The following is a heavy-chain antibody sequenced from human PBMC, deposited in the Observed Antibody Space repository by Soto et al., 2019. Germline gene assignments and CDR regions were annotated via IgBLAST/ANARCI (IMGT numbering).Heavy chain of an antibody. CDR3: ARTNYYDRSFDY. D-gene: IGHD3-22*01. CDR1: GFTFSSYD. Sequence: PGGSLRLSCAASGFTFSSYDRHWVRQATGKGLEWVSAIGTAGDTYYPGSVKGRFTISRENAKNSLYLQMNSLRAEDTAVYYCARTNYYDRSFDYWGQGTLVTVSS. V-gene: IGHV3-13*01. J-gene: IGHJ4*02. CDR2: IGTAGDT.